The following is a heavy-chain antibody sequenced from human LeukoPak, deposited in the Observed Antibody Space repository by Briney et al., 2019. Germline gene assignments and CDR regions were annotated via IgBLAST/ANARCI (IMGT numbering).Heavy chain of an antibody. D-gene: IGHD6-6*01. CDR1: GGSISSYY. Sequence: SETLSLTCTVSGGSISSYYWSWIRQPPGKGLEWIGYIYYSGSTNYNPSLKSRVTISVDTSKNQFSLRLSSVTAADTAVYYCARITGGYSSSLWGQGTLATVSS. J-gene: IGHJ4*02. CDR3: ARITGGYSSSL. V-gene: IGHV4-59*01. CDR2: IYYSGST.